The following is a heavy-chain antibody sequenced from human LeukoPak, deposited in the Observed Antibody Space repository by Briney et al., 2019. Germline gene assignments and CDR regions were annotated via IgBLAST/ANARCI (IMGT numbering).Heavy chain of an antibody. CDR1: GYTFTGYY. CDR2: INPNSGGT. Sequence: ASVKVSCKASGYTFTGYYMHWVRQAPGQGLEWMGWINPNSGGTNYAQKFQGRVTMARDTSISTAYMELSRLRSDDTAVYYCARVPGGVAAAGGDYWGQGTLVTVSS. CDR3: ARVPGGVAAAGGDY. D-gene: IGHD6-13*01. J-gene: IGHJ4*02. V-gene: IGHV1-2*02.